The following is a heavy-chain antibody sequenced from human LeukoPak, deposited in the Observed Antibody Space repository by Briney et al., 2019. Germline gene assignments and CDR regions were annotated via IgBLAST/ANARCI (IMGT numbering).Heavy chain of an antibody. CDR3: ARHAVDTTMVTVGVDY. CDR1: GDSISSSSYY. V-gene: IGHV4-39*07. D-gene: IGHD5-18*01. CDR2: IYHSGST. Sequence: SETLSLTCTVSGDSISSSSYYWGWIRQPPGKGLEWIGSIYHSGSTYYNPSLKSRVTTSVDTSKNQFSLKLSSVTAADTAVYYCARHAVDTTMVTVGVDYWGQGTLVTVSS. J-gene: IGHJ4*02.